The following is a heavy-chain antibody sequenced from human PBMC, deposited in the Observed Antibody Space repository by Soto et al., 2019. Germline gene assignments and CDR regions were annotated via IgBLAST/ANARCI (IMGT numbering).Heavy chain of an antibody. CDR3: ATVITIFGGALRWFDS. J-gene: IGHJ5*01. CDR2: FDPEDGET. CDR1: GYTLTELS. D-gene: IGHD3-3*01. V-gene: IGHV1-24*01. Sequence: ASVKVSCKVSGYTLTELSMHWVRQAPGKGLGWMGGFDPEDGETIYAQKFQGRVTMTEDTSTDTAYMELSSLRSEDTAVYYCATVITIFGGALRWFDSWGQGTLVTVSS.